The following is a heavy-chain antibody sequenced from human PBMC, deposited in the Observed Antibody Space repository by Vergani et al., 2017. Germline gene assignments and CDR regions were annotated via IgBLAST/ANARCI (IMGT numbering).Heavy chain of an antibody. V-gene: IGHV4-61*02. CDR1: GGSISSGSYY. J-gene: IGHJ6*03. CDR3: AKIAYDFWSGAYYYYMDV. CDR2: IYTSGST. Sequence: QVQLQESGPGLVKPSQTLSLTCTVSGGSISSGSYYWSWIRQPAGKGLEWIGRIYTSGSTNYNPSLKSRVTISVDTSKNQFSLKLSSVTAADTAVYYCAKIAYDFWSGAYYYYMDVWGKGTTVTVSS. D-gene: IGHD3-3*01.